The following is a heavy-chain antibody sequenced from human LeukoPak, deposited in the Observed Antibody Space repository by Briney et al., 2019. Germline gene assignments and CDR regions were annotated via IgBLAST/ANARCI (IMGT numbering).Heavy chain of an antibody. CDR2: ISGSGGST. CDR1: GFTFSGYA. D-gene: IGHD5-18*01. CDR3: ARGVQLWFNFDY. Sequence: PGGSLRLSCAASGFTFSGYAMSWVRQAPGKGLEWVSSISGSGGSTYYADSVKGRFTISRDNAKNSLYLQMNSLRAEDTAVYYCARGVQLWFNFDYWGQGTLVTVSS. V-gene: IGHV3-23*01. J-gene: IGHJ4*02.